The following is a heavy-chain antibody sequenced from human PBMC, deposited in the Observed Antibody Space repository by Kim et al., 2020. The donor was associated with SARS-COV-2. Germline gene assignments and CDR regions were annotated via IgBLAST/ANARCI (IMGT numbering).Heavy chain of an antibody. CDR1: GGSISSGSYY. CDR3: ARAGYSSGWWVGYYGMDV. V-gene: IGHV4-61*02. Sequence: SETLSLTCTVSGGSISSGSYYWSWIRQPAGKGLEWIGRIYTSGSTNYNPSLKSRVTISVDTSKNQFSLKLSSVTAADTAVYYCARAGYSSGWWVGYYGMDVWGQGTTVTVSS. CDR2: IYTSGST. D-gene: IGHD6-19*01. J-gene: IGHJ6*02.